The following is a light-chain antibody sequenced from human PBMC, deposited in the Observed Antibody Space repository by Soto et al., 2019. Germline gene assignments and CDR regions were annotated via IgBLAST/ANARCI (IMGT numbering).Light chain of an antibody. CDR2: AAS. J-gene: IGKJ1*01. V-gene: IGKV3-20*01. CDR1: QSISSSY. CDR3: EQYGSSPWT. Sequence: EIVLTQSPGTLSLSPGERATLSCRASQSISSSYLAWYQQKPGQAPRLLIYAASSRPTGIPDRFSGSGSWTDFTLTISILEPADFAVYYWEQYGSSPWTFGHGTRVEIK.